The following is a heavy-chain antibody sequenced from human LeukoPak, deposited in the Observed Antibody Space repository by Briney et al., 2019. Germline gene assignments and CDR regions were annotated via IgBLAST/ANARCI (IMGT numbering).Heavy chain of an antibody. CDR1: GGSISSSSAY. V-gene: IGHV4-39*01. CDR3: VSPRGFSYGYFDY. CDR2: IYYSKNT. Sequence: SETLSLTCTVSGGSISSSSAYWGWIRQPPGKGLEGIGSIYYSKNTYYNPSIKSRVTLSADTSKNQFSLTLGSVSATDTAVYYCVSPRGFSYGYFDYWGQGTLVTVSS. J-gene: IGHJ4*02. D-gene: IGHD5-18*01.